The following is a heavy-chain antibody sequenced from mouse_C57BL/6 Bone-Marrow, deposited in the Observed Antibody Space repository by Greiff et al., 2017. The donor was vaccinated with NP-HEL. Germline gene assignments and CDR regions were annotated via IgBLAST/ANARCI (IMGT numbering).Heavy chain of an antibody. CDR2: INPNNGGT. D-gene: IGHD1-1*01. CDR3: ARYYYGSSQYYFDY. V-gene: IGHV1-22*01. Sequence: EVQGVESGPELVKPGASVKMSCKASGYTFTDYNMHWVKQSHGKSLEWIGYINPNNGGTSYNQKFKGKATLTVNKSSSTAYMELRSLTSEDSAVYYCARYYYGSSQYYFDYWGQGTTLTVSS. CDR1: GYTFTDYN. J-gene: IGHJ2*01.